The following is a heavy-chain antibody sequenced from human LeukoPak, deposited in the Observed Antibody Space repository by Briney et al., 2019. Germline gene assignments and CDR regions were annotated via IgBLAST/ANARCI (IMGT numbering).Heavy chain of an antibody. Sequence: SETLSLTCVVSGYSITSGYYWGCVRQPPGRGLEWIGSIFRGGSTYYNPSLKSRVTISLDTSKNQFSLKLNSVTAADTAVYYCARSYYYNSGSPFDPWGQGTLVTVSS. V-gene: IGHV4-38-2*01. CDR3: ARSYYYNSGSPFDP. D-gene: IGHD3-10*01. J-gene: IGHJ5*02. CDR2: IFRGGST. CDR1: GYSITSGYY.